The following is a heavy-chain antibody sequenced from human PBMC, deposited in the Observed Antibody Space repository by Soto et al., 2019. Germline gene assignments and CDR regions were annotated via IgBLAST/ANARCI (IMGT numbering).Heavy chain of an antibody. CDR1: GFTFRSYW. D-gene: IGHD6-13*01. J-gene: IGHJ4*02. CDR3: AKVSYQSWSIDY. Sequence: DVQLVESGGGLVQPGGSLRLSCAASGFTFRSYWMSWVRQAPGKGLEWVANINQDVSVKYSVDSVKGRFTISRDNAKNSLYLQMNSLRDEDTAVYYCAKVSYQSWSIDYWGQGTLVTVSS. V-gene: IGHV3-7*01. CDR2: INQDVSVK.